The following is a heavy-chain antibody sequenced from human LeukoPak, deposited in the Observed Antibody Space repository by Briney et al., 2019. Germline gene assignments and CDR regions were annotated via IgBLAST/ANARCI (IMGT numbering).Heavy chain of an antibody. D-gene: IGHD3-22*01. Sequence: PSETLSLTCTVSGGSISSSYYYWGWIRQPPGKGLEWIGSIYSSGSTYYNPSLKSRVTISVDTSKNQFSLKLTSVTAADTAVYYCARLSGYSSGHYYSDYWGQGTLVTVSS. CDR2: IYSSGST. CDR1: GGSISSSYYY. V-gene: IGHV4-39*01. J-gene: IGHJ4*02. CDR3: ARLSGYSSGHYYSDY.